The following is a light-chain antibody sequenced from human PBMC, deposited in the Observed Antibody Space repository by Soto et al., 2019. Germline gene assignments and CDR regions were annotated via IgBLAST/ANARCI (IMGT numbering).Light chain of an antibody. J-gene: IGKJ5*01. CDR3: QRANSFPPS. CDR1: QDISSW. Sequence: DIQMTQSPSSVSASVGDRVTITCRASQDISSWLAWYQQKPGKAPKLLIYVASNLQIGVSLRFSGSGSGTEFTLTISSLQPEDFATYYCQRANSFPPSFGQGTRLEIK. CDR2: VAS. V-gene: IGKV1D-12*01.